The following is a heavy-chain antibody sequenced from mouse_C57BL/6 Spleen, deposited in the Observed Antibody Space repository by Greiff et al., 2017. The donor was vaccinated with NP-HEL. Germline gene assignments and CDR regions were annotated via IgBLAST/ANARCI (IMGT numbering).Heavy chain of an antibody. V-gene: IGHV5-6*01. Sequence: EVQGVESGGDLVKPGGSLKLSCAASGFTFSSYGMSWVRQTPDKRLEWVATISSGGSYTYYPDSVKGRFTISRDNAKNTLYLQMSSLKSEDTAMYYCARIPTGNWFAYWGQGTLVTVSA. D-gene: IGHD4-1*01. CDR3: ARIPTGNWFAY. J-gene: IGHJ3*01. CDR1: GFTFSSYG. CDR2: ISSGGSYT.